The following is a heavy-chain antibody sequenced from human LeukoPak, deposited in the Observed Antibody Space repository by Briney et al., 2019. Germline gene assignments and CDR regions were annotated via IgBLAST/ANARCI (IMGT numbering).Heavy chain of an antibody. D-gene: IGHD1-7*01. CDR2: SSAYNSNR. J-gene: IGHJ4*02. V-gene: IGHV1-18*01. CDR1: GYTFTSYG. Sequence: VTVKLSCKASGYTFTSYGISWGRQAPGQGLEWMGWSSAYNSNRNYAQKLQSRVTITTDKSTSTPYTQLRSLRSDAPAVYYCSSDRIFITGTTEPWFYWGQGTLVTVSS. CDR3: SSDRIFITGTTEPWFY.